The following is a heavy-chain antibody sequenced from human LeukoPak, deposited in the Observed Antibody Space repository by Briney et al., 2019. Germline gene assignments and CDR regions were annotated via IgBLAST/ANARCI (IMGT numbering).Heavy chain of an antibody. D-gene: IGHD5-18*01. CDR1: GFTFSSYG. CDR3: AKAGGYSYGSGY. V-gene: IGHV3-30*18. Sequence: GRSLRLSCAASGFTFSSYGMHWVRQAPGKGLEWVAVISYDGSNKYYADSVKGRFTISRDNSKNTLYLQMNSLRAEDTAVYYCAKAGGYSYGSGYWGQGTLVTVSS. CDR2: ISYDGSNK. J-gene: IGHJ4*02.